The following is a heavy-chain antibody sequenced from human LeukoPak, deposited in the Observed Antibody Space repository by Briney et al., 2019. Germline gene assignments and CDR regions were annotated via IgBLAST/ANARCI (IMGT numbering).Heavy chain of an antibody. CDR1: GFTLSSYA. J-gene: IGHJ4*02. D-gene: IGHD2-2*01. CDR2: IRYDGSNK. Sequence: GGSLRLSCAASGFTLSSYAIHWVRQAPGKGLEWVAFIRYDGSNKYYADSVKGRFTISRDNSKNTLYLQMNSLRAEDTAVYYCAKDIVVVPGDFDYWGQGTLVTVSS. CDR3: AKDIVVVPGDFDY. V-gene: IGHV3-30*02.